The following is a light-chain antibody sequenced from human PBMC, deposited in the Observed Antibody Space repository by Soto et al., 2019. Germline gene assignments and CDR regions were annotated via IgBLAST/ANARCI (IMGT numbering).Light chain of an antibody. Sequence: DIQITQSPSTLSASVGYRVTITCRASERISTWLAWYQQKPGKAPKLLIYTASNLQSGVPARFSGSGSGTEFPLTISSLQPDDFATYYCQHYNNYWTFGQGTKVEIK. CDR1: ERISTW. J-gene: IGKJ1*01. V-gene: IGKV1-5*03. CDR2: TAS. CDR3: QHYNNYWT.